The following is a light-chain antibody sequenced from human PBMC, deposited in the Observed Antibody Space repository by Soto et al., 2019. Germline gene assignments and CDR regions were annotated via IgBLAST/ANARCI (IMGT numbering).Light chain of an antibody. CDR3: QQRGT. J-gene: IGKJ1*01. V-gene: IGKV3-11*01. CDR2: DAS. CDR1: QNVANY. Sequence: EIMMTQSTATLSVSPGSRATLSCGASQNVANYLDWYQQKAGQAPRLLIFDASNRATGIPARFRGSGSGTDFTLTISSLEPEDFAVYYCQQRGTFGQGTKVDTK.